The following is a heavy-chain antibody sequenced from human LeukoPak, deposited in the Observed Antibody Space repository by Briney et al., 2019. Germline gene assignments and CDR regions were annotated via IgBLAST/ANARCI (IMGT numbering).Heavy chain of an antibody. D-gene: IGHD3-22*01. J-gene: IGHJ3*02. CDR2: IYYSGST. Sequence: SETLSLTCTVSGGSISSGGYYWSWIRQHPGKGLEWIGYIYYSGSTYYNPSLKSRITISVDTSKNQFSLKLSSVTAADTAVYYCASRRITMIVVDAFDIWGQGTMVTVSS. CDR3: ASRRITMIVVDAFDI. CDR1: GGSISSGGYY. V-gene: IGHV4-31*03.